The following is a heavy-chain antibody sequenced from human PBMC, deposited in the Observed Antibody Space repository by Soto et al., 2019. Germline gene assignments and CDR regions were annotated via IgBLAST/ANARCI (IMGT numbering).Heavy chain of an antibody. CDR1: GYSFTSYW. V-gene: IGHV5-51*01. CDR3: ASGPHTAYYYDSSGSPMDV. CDR2: IYPGDSDT. J-gene: IGHJ6*02. Sequence: PGESLKISCQGSGYSFTSYWIGWVRQMPGKGLEWMGIIYPGDSDTRYSPSFQGQVTISADKSISTAYLQWSSLKASDTAMYYCASGPHTAYYYDSSGSPMDVWGQGTTVTVSS. D-gene: IGHD3-22*01.